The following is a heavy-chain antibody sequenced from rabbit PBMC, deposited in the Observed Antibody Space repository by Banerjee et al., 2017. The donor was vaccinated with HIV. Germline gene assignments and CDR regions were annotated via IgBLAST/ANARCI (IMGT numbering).Heavy chain of an antibody. CDR3: ARVNGVDSYYGMDL. CDR2: IFAGYSGST. Sequence: QSLEESGGDLVKPGASLTLTCIASGFSFSSYYYMCWVRQAPGKGLEWIACIFAGYSGSTYYASWAIGRFTISKTSSTTVTLQMTSLTAADTATYFCARVNGVDSYYGMDLWGPGTLVTVS. CDR1: GFSFSSYYY. D-gene: IGHD3-1*01. J-gene: IGHJ6*01. V-gene: IGHV1S40*01.